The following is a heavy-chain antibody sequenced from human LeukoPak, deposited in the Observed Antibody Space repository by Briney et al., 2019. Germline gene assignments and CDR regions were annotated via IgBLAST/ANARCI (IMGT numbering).Heavy chain of an antibody. V-gene: IGHV4-59*01. J-gene: IGHJ4*02. CDR1: GGFLSSYY. CDR3: AGRYCTSSTRYVGAVAGYEF. CDR2: VNYSGST. Sequence: PSETLSLTCTVSGGFLSSYYWSWIRQPPGKGLEWIGNVNYSGSTNYNPSLKSRVAMSVDTSKNQFSLRLNSVTAADTAVYYCAGRYCTSSTRYVGAVAGYEFWGQGILVTVSS. D-gene: IGHD6-19*01.